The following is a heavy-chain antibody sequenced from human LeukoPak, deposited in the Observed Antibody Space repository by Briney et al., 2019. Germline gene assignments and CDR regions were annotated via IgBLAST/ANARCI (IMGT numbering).Heavy chain of an antibody. CDR2: ISGSGDST. Sequence: GGSLRLSCEVSGFTFSSYSMRWVRQAPGKGLEWVSAISGSGDSTYYADPVKGRFTISRDNAKNTLYLQMNNLRGDDTAVYYCARRVRVGTTGSDYWGQGTLVTVSS. J-gene: IGHJ4*02. CDR3: ARRVRVGTTGSDY. V-gene: IGHV3-23*01. D-gene: IGHD1-1*01. CDR1: GFTFSSYS.